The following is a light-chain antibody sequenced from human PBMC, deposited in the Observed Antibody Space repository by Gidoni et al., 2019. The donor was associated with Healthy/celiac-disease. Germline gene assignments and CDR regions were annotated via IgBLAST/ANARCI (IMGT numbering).Light chain of an antibody. J-gene: IGKJ3*01. Sequence: DIQMTQSPSSLSASVGDRVTITCRASQSISSYLNWYQQKPGKAPKLLIYAASSLQSGLPSRFSGSGSGTDFTLTISSLQPEDFATYYCQPSYSTHFTFGPGTKVDIK. CDR2: AAS. CDR1: QSISSY. CDR3: QPSYSTHFT. V-gene: IGKV1-39*01.